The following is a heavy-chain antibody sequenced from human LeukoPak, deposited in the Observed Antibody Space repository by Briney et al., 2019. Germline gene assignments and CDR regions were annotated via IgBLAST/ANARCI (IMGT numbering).Heavy chain of an antibody. CDR2: ISSSSSYI. V-gene: IGHV3-21*01. CDR1: GFTFSSYS. D-gene: IGHD5-12*01. J-gene: IGHJ4*02. Sequence: GGSLRLSCAASGFTFSSYSMNWVRQAPGKGLEWVSSISSSSSYIYYADSVKGRFTISRDNAKNSLYLQMNSLRAENTAVYYCARSAGYSGYDPNFDYWGQGTLVTVSS. CDR3: ARSAGYSGYDPNFDY.